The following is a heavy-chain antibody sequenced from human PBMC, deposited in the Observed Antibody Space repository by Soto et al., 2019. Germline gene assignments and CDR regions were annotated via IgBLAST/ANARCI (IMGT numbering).Heavy chain of an antibody. V-gene: IGHV4-59*01. CDR1: GGSFSSYY. J-gene: IGHJ5*02. Sequence: PSETLSLTCTVSGGSFSSYYWSWIRQPPGKGLEWIGHISDSGSANYNPSLQGRVTISVETSKTQFSLKLSSVTAADTAKYYCANRGYSGYVYRWFGPWGQGTLVTVS. CDR3: ANRGYSGYVYRWFGP. D-gene: IGHD5-12*01. CDR2: ISDSGSA.